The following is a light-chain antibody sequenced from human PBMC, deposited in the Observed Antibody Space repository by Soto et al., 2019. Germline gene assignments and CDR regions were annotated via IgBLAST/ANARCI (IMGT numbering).Light chain of an antibody. CDR2: DAS. J-gene: IGKJ3*01. CDR3: QQYNSYQGT. Sequence: DIQMTQSPSTLSASVGDRVTITCRASQSISSWLAWYQQKPGKAPKLLIYDASSLESGVPSRFSGSGSGTEFPLTISSLQPDDFAPYYCQQYNSYQGTFGPGTKVDIK. CDR1: QSISSW. V-gene: IGKV1-5*01.